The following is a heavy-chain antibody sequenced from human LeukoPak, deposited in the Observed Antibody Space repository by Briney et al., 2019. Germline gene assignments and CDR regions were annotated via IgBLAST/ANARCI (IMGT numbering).Heavy chain of an antibody. J-gene: IGHJ6*02. CDR1: GFTFGDYA. CDR3: ARDSAGDSYYDFWSGPSYGMDV. Sequence: GGSLRLSCAASGFTFGDYAMHWVRQAPGKGLEWVSSISSSSSYIYYADSVKGRFTISRDNAKNSLYLQMNSLRAEDTAVYYCARDSAGDSYYDFWSGPSYGMDVWGQGTTVTVSS. D-gene: IGHD3-3*01. V-gene: IGHV3-21*01. CDR2: ISSSSSYI.